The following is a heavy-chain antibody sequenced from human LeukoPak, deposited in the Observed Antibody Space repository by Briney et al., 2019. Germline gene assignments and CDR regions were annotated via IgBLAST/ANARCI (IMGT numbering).Heavy chain of an antibody. CDR2: IYYSGST. D-gene: IGHD3-10*01. CDR1: GGSISSYY. J-gene: IGHJ4*02. V-gene: IGHV4-59*01. Sequence: SETLSLTCIVSGGSISSYYWSWIRQPPGKGLEWIGYIYYSGSTNYNPSLKSRVTISVDTSKNQFSLKLSSVTAADTAVYYCARAGYGSGSYLIHYFDYWGQGTLVTVSS. CDR3: ARAGYGSGSYLIHYFDY.